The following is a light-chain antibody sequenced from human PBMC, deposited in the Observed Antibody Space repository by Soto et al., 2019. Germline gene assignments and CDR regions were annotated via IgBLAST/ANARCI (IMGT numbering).Light chain of an antibody. CDR1: SSDVGGYKY. J-gene: IGLJ1*01. V-gene: IGLV2-11*01. CDR3: CSSAGTYV. Sequence: QSVLTQARSVYGSPGQSVTIPCTGTSSDVGGYKYVSWYQQHPGKAPKLMIYDVSKRPSGVPDRFSGSKSGNTASLTISGLQAEDEAVYYCCSSAGTYVFGTGTKVTVL. CDR2: DVS.